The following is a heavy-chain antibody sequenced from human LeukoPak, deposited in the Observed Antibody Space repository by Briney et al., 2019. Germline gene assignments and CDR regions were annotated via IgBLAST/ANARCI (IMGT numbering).Heavy chain of an antibody. CDR3: ARWCSSSSCYGGYDY. CDR1: GASISNSH. V-gene: IGHV4-59*10. J-gene: IGHJ4*02. Sequence: SETLSLTCDVSGASISNSHWTWIRQPAGKGLEWIGRIDGSGNTIYSPSLKNRVTMSVDTSKKEFSLKLGSVTAADTAFYYCARWCSSSSCYGGYDYWGQGTRVSVSS. CDR2: IDGSGNT. D-gene: IGHD2-2*01.